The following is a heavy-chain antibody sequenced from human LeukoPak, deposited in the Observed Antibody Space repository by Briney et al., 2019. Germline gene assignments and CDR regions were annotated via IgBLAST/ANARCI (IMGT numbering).Heavy chain of an antibody. CDR1: GFTFSSYS. D-gene: IGHD5-18*01. CDR2: ISSSSSYI. V-gene: IGHV3-21*01. Sequence: RTGGSLRLSCAASGFTFSSYSMNWVRQAPGKGLEWVSSISSSSSYIYYADSVKGRFTISRDNAKNSLYLQMNSLRAEDTAVYYCARDEVQLWLRRSPFGCHIDYWGQGTLVTVSS. CDR3: ARDEVQLWLRRSPFGCHIDY. J-gene: IGHJ4*02.